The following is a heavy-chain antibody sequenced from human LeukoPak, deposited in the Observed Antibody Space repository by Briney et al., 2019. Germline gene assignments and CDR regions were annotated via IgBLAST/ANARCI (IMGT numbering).Heavy chain of an antibody. CDR1: GD. CDR2: IYTSGST. V-gene: IGHV4-4*07. CDR3: ARGGYSSGWKGGYYFDY. Sequence: SETLSLTCTVSGDWIRQPAGKGLEWIGRIYTSGSTNYNPSLKSRVTISVDTFKNQFSLKLSSVTAADTAVYYCARGGYSSGWKGGYYFDYWGQGTLVTVSS. D-gene: IGHD6-19*01. J-gene: IGHJ4*02.